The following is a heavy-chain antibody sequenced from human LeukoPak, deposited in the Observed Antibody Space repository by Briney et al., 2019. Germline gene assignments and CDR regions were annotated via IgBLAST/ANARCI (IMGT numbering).Heavy chain of an antibody. CDR3: ARERSYYGSGSADY. V-gene: IGHV3-30*07. D-gene: IGHD3-10*01. J-gene: IGHJ4*02. Sequence: DSVKGRFTISRDKSKNTLYLQMNSLRAEDTAVYYCARERSYYGSGSADYWGQGTLVTVSS.